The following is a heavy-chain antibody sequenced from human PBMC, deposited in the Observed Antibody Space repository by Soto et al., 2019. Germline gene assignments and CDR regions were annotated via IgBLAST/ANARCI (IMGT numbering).Heavy chain of an antibody. CDR1: GYMFVTYG. D-gene: IGHD3-10*01. Sequence: SVKVSCKASGYMFVTYGINWVRQAPGQGLEWMGWISAYNGNTKYAQNLQGRVTMTTDASTSTAYMEMRSLRSDDTAVYYCARDLDGSGSYYTDYWGPGTLVTVSS. CDR3: ARDLDGSGSYYTDY. J-gene: IGHJ4*02. V-gene: IGHV1-18*01. CDR2: ISAYNGNT.